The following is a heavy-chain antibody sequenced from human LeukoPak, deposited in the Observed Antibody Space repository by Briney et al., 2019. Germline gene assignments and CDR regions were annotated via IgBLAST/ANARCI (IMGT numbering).Heavy chain of an antibody. CDR3: ARRGSYYFDY. D-gene: IGHD1-26*01. CDR1: GFTFSSYE. CDR2: ISSSGRTF. V-gene: IGHV3-48*03. J-gene: IGHJ4*02. Sequence: PGGSLRLSCAASGFTFSSYEMNWVRQAPGKGLEWVSYISSSGRTFYYADSAKGRFTISRDNGKNSLYLQMNSLRVEDTAVYYCARRGSYYFDYWGQGTLVTVSS.